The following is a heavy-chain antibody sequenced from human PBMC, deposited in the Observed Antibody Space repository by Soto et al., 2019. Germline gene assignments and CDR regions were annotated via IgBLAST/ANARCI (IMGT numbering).Heavy chain of an antibody. CDR2: TRNKVDSYTT. D-gene: IGHD1-26*01. V-gene: IGHV3-72*01. J-gene: IGHJ4*02. CDR1: GFTFSDHY. Sequence: EVQLVESGGDLVQPGGSLRLSCAASGFTFSDHYMEWVRQAPGKGLEWVGRTRNKVDSYTTEYAASVRGRFTISRDDSNTSLYLQMNSLKTEDTALYYCATGTVGAMDYWGQGTLVPVSS. CDR3: ATGTVGAMDY.